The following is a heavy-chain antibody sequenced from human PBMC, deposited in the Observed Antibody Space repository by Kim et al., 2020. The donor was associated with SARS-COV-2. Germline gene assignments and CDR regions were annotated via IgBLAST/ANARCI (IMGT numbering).Heavy chain of an antibody. CDR1: GFTFSNAW. J-gene: IGHJ4*02. CDR2: IKSKTDGGTT. Sequence: GGSLRLSCAASGFTFSNAWMSLVRQAPGKGLEWVGRIKSKTDGGTTDYAAPVKGRFTISRDDSKNTLYLQMNSLKTEDTAVYYCTTDIVVVPAAIGEQQTIDYWGQGTLVTVSS. CDR3: TTDIVVVPAAIGEQQTIDY. D-gene: IGHD2-2*02. V-gene: IGHV3-15*01.